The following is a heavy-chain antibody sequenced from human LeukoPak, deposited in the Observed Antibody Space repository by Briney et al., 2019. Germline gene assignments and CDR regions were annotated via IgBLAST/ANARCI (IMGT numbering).Heavy chain of an antibody. D-gene: IGHD5-12*01. CDR1: GYTFSTYG. V-gene: IGHV1-18*01. CDR3: ARSDLATITAGPFGY. J-gene: IGHJ4*02. CDR2: ISGHQGNT. Sequence: ASVKVFCKASGYTFSTYGITWVRQARGQGLEWMGWISGHQGNTKYAQNFQGRVTMTIDTSTSTAYMDLRSLRSDDTAIYFCARSDLATITAGPFGYWGQGTLVAVSS.